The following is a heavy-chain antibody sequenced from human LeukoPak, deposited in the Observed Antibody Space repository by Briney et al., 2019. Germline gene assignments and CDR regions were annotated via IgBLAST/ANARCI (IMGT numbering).Heavy chain of an antibody. CDR1: GGSISSSSYY. D-gene: IGHD2-2*01. V-gene: IGHV4-39*07. CDR3: ARYYCGSSSCPGVDY. J-gene: IGHJ4*02. CDR2: IYYSGST. Sequence: SETLSLTCTVSGGSISSSSYYWGWIRQPPGKGLEWIGSIYYSGSTYYNPSLKSRVTISVDTSKNQFSLRLSSVTAADTAVYYCARYYCGSSSCPGVDYWGRGTLVTVSS.